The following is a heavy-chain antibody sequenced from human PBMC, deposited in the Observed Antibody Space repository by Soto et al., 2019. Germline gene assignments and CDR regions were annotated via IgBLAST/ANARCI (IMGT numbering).Heavy chain of an antibody. D-gene: IGHD2-15*01. V-gene: IGHV3-23*01. CDR3: AKTVVAIKLEDY. CDR2: ISNSDDVG. Sequence: EVQVLESGGALVQPTGSLRLSCSASGFNFTNQVINWVRQAPGKGLEWVSSISNSDDVGFYADSVRGRFIVSRDISTNSVFLQMIFLRFEDTAIYSCAKTVVAIKLEDYWGQGTLVTVSS. J-gene: IGHJ4*02. CDR1: GFNFTNQV.